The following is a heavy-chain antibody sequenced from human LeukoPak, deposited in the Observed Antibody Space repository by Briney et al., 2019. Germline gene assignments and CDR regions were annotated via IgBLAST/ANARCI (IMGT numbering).Heavy chain of an antibody. J-gene: IGHJ6*02. CDR3: ARARYCSSTSCYSYYYYGMDV. CDR1: GFNFYDYG. Sequence: GGSLRLSCAASGFNFYDYGLGWGRQAPGKGLEWVSGFSWDGGGTGYADSVKGRFTISRDNAKSSLYLQMNSLRAEDTALYHCARARYCSSTSCYSYYYYGMDVWGQGTTVTVSS. CDR2: FSWDGGGT. D-gene: IGHD2-2*01. V-gene: IGHV3-20*01.